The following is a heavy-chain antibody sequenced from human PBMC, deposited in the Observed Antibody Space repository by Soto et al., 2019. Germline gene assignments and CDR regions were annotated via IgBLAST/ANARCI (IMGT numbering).Heavy chain of an antibody. Sequence: VWPVPAGAEVGQPGASVKVSLKASCHHFRNNGISRVRPAPGQGPEWMGFINANNCATNYARKFRRRLTLTTDTFTRTVDMELRSLRSDDTAVYYCWRDEVQWAERILQYSGPGNRVPVSS. CDR3: WRDEVQWAERILQY. V-gene: IGHV1-18*01. CDR1: CHHFRNNG. D-gene: IGHD1-26*01. CDR2: INANNCAT. J-gene: IGHJ4*01.